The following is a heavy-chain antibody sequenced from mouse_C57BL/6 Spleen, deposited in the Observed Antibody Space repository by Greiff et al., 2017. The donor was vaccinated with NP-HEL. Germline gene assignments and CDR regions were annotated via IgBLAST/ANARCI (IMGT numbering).Heavy chain of an antibody. CDR2: ISNGGGST. CDR1: GFTFSDYY. D-gene: IGHD2-5*01. CDR3: ARQGSNSYYYAMDY. Sequence: DVMLVESGGGLVQPGGSLKLSCAASGFTFSDYYMYWVRQTPEKRLEWVAYISNGGGSTYYPDTVKGRFTISRDNAKNTLYLQMSRLKSEDTAMYYCARQGSNSYYYAMDYWGQGTSVTVSS. J-gene: IGHJ4*01. V-gene: IGHV5-12*01.